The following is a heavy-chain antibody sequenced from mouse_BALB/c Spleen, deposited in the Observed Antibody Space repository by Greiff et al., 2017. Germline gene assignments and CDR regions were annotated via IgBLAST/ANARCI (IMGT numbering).Heavy chain of an antibody. V-gene: IGHV1-5*01. CDR1: GYTFTSYW. CDR3: TRGGNYGGGKDY. Sequence: DVQLQESGAELVKPGASVKLSCKASGYTFTSYWMHWVKQRPGQGLEWIGAIYPGNSDTSYNQKFKGKAKLTAVTSASTAYMELSSLTNEDSAVYYCTRGGNYGGGKDYWGQGTTLTVSS. J-gene: IGHJ2*01. D-gene: IGHD2-1*01. CDR2: IYPGNSDT.